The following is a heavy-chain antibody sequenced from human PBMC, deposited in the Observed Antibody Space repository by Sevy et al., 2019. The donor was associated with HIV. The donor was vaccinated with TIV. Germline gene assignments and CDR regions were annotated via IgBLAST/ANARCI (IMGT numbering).Heavy chain of an antibody. V-gene: IGHV3-15*01. CDR3: TTEAVDCSTITCSLAMDV. J-gene: IGHJ6*02. Sequence: GGSLRLSCAASGFTFSNVWMSWVRQAPGKGLEWVGRIKSKIDGGTIDYAAPVKVRFTISRDDSKNTLYLQMNSLKTEDTAVYYCTTEAVDCSTITCSLAMDVWGQGTTVTVSS. D-gene: IGHD2-2*01. CDR1: GFTFSNVW. CDR2: IKSKIDGGTI.